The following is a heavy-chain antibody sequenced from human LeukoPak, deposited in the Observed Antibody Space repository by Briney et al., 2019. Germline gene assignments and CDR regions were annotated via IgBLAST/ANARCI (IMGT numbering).Heavy chain of an antibody. J-gene: IGHJ5*02. V-gene: IGHV4-34*01. CDR2: INHSGST. Sequence: SETLSLTCAVYGGSFSGYYWSWIRQPPGKGLEWIGEINHSGSTNYNPSLKSRVTISVDTSKNQFSLKLSSVTAADTAVYYCARGIGRNWSDPWGQGTLVTVSS. CDR3: ARGIGRNWSDP. CDR1: GGSFSGYY.